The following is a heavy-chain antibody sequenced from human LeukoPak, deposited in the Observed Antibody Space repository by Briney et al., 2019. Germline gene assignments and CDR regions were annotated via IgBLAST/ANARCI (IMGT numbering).Heavy chain of an antibody. D-gene: IGHD1/OR15-1a*01. CDR3: AKDSSSSNKYYGMDV. Sequence: QPGRSLRLSCAASGFTFDDYAMHWVRQAPGKGLEWVSGISWNSGSIGYADSVKGRFTISRDNSKNTLYLQMNSLRADDTAVYYCAKDSSSSNKYYGMDVWGQGTTVTVSS. V-gene: IGHV3-9*01. J-gene: IGHJ6*02. CDR1: GFTFDDYA. CDR2: ISWNSGSI.